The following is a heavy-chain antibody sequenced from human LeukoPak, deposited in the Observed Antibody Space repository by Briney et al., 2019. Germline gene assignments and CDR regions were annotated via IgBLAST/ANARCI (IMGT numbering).Heavy chain of an antibody. D-gene: IGHD6-13*01. V-gene: IGHV3-21*01. CDR3: ARDSSSWYYYYYYMDV. Sequence: GGSLRLSCAASGFTFNNYIMNWVRQAPGKGLEWVSSISSSSDYIYYADSVKGRFTISRDNAKNSLYLQMNSLRAEDTAVYYCARDSSSWYYYYYYMDVWGKGTTVTISS. J-gene: IGHJ6*03. CDR2: ISSSSDYI. CDR1: GFTFNNYI.